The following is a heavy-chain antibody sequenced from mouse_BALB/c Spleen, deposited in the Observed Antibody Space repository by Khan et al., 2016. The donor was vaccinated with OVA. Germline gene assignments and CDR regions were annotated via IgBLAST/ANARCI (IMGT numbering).Heavy chain of an antibody. Sequence: VQLQQSGPGLVKPSQSLSLTCTVTGYSITTDYAWNWIRQFPGNKLEWMGYISYRGSTSYNPSLRSRISITRDTSKNQFFLQLNSVTTEDTATFYCARLGPGFSYWGQGTLVTVSA. CDR3: ARLGPGFSY. V-gene: IGHV3-2*02. CDR1: GYSITTDYA. J-gene: IGHJ3*01. D-gene: IGHD4-1*01. CDR2: ISYRGST.